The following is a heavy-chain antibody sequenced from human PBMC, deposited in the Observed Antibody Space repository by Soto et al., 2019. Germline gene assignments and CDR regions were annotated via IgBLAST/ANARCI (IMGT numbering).Heavy chain of an antibody. CDR3: ARGDDFWSGWDPYYGMDV. CDR2: IWYDGSNK. CDR1: GFTFSSYG. D-gene: IGHD3-3*01. Sequence: QVQLVESGGGVVQPGRSLRLSCAASGFTFSSYGMHWVRQAPGKGLEWVAVIWYDGSNKYYADSVKGRFTISRDNSKNTLYLQMNSLRAEDTAVYYCARGDDFWSGWDPYYGMDVWGQGTTVTVSS. J-gene: IGHJ6*02. V-gene: IGHV3-33*01.